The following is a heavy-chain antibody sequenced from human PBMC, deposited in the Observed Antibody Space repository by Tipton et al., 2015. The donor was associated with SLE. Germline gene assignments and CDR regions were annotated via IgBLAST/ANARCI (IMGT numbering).Heavy chain of an antibody. D-gene: IGHD5-12*01. J-gene: IGHJ4*02. CDR1: GFTLTNAW. V-gene: IGHV3-15*01. CDR2: IKSKADGGTT. CDR3: IPRGYSGY. Sequence: SLRLSCTVSGFTLTNAWMSWVRQAPGKGLEWVGRIKSKADGGTTDYVAPVKGRFTMSRDDSKNTLYLQMNSLKTEDTAVYYCIPRGYSGYWGQGTLVTVSS.